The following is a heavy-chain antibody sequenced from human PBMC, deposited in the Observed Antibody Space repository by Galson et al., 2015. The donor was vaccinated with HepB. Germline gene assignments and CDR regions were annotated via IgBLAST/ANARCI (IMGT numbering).Heavy chain of an antibody. CDR2: ISGSGGST. J-gene: IGHJ4*02. CDR3: AKADDSEVFFDY. CDR1: GFTFSSYA. D-gene: IGHD1-1*01. Sequence: SLRLSCAASGFTFSSYAMSWVRQAPGKGLEWVSAISGSGGSTYYADSVKGRFTISRDNSKNTLYLQMNSLRAEDTVVYYCAKADDSEVFFDYWGQGTLVTVSS. V-gene: IGHV3-23*01.